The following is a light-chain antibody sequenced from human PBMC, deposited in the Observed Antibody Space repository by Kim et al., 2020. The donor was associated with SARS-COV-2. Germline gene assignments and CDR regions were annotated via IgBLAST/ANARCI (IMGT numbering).Light chain of an antibody. Sequence: DIQMTQSPSTLSASVGDRVTITCRASQSISGWLAWYQQKPGKAPKLLIYKASSLESGVPSRFSGSGYGTEFTLTISSLQPDDFATYYCQQYNFYWTFGQGTKVDIK. CDR2: KAS. V-gene: IGKV1-5*03. J-gene: IGKJ1*01. CDR3: QQYNFYWT. CDR1: QSISGW.